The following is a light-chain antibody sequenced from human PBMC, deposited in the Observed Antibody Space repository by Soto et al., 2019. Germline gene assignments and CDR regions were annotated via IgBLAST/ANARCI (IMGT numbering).Light chain of an antibody. CDR2: GAS. CDR1: QSVSSN. CDR3: QQYNNWPLL. J-gene: IGKJ4*01. V-gene: IGKV3-15*01. Sequence: EILMTQSPATLSVSPGERATLSCSASQSVSSNLAWYQQKPGQAPRLLIYGASTRATGIPARFSGSGSGTEFTLTISSLQSEDFAVYYCQQYNNWPLLFGGGTKVEIK.